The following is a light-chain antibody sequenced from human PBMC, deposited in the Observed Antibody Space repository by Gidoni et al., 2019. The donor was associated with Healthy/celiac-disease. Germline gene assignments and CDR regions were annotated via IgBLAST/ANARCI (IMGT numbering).Light chain of an antibody. Sequence: EIVLTPSPGTLSLSPGERATLSCRARQSVSSSYLAWYQQKPGQAPRLLIYGASSRATGIPDRFSGSGSGTDFTLTISRLEPEEFAVYYCQQYGSSLLTFGGGTKVEIK. CDR3: QQYGSSLLT. CDR2: GAS. V-gene: IGKV3-20*01. CDR1: QSVSSSY. J-gene: IGKJ4*01.